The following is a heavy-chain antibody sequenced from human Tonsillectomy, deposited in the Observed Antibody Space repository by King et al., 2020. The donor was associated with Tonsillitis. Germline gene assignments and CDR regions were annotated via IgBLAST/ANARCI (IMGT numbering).Heavy chain of an antibody. CDR2: ISYDGSNK. CDR1: GFTFSSYT. Sequence: VQLVESGGGVVQPGRSLRLSCAASGFTFSSYTMHWVHQAPGKGLEWVAVISYDGSNKYYADSVKGRFTIYRDNSKNTLYLQMNSLRAEDTAVYYCARDTGDDILTGYAPPDYWGQGTLVTVSS. V-gene: IGHV3-30*01. J-gene: IGHJ4*02. CDR3: ARDTGDDILTGYAPPDY. D-gene: IGHD3-9*01.